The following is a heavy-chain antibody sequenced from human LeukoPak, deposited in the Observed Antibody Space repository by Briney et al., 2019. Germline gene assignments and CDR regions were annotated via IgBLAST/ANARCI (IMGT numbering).Heavy chain of an antibody. Sequence: SETLSLTCTVSGGSISSGGYYWSWIRQPAGKGLEWIGRIYTSGSTNYNPSLKSRVTMSVDTSKNQFSLKLSSVTAADTAVYYCARGVAAAGGIDYWGQGTLVTVSS. CDR3: ARGVAAAGGIDY. V-gene: IGHV4-61*02. CDR1: GGSISSGGYY. D-gene: IGHD6-13*01. CDR2: IYTSGST. J-gene: IGHJ4*02.